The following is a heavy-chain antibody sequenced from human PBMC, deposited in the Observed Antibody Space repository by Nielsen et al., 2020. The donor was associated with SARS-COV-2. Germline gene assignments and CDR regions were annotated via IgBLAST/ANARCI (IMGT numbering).Heavy chain of an antibody. J-gene: IGHJ4*02. D-gene: IGHD6-25*01. CDR3: TRAPYSSGDFDF. V-gene: IGHV3-33*01. Sequence: GESLKISCAASGFTFGSYGMHWVRQAPGKGLEWLAVIWYDGSEIYYADSVNGRFTISRDTSKNTLYLQMNSLRVEDTAVYYCTRAPYSSGDFDFWGQGILVTVSS. CDR2: IWYDGSEI. CDR1: GFTFGSYG.